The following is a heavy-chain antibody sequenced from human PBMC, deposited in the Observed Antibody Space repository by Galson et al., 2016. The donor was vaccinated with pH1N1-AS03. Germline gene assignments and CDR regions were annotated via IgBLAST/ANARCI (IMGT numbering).Heavy chain of an antibody. V-gene: IGHV1-46*01. J-gene: IGHJ4*02. CDR3: ARRYYFDY. D-gene: IGHD3-16*02. Sequence: SVKVSCKASGYTLTRYYMHWVRQAPGQGLEWMGINDPSGGPTTYAPKFQDRITITADTSTSTVYMELVSLRSEDTAVYYCARRYYFDYWGQGTLVTVSS. CDR1: GYTLTRYY. CDR2: NDPSGGPT.